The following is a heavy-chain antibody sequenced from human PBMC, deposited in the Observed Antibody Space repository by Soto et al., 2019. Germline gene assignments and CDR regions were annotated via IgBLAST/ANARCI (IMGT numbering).Heavy chain of an antibody. CDR1: GFTFSSNV. CDR2: ISGSGVST. Sequence: ELQLLESGRGLVQPGESLRLSCAVSGFTFSSNVMSWVRQVPGKGLEWVSVISGSGVSTYYADSVKGRFTISRDNSKSTLFLQMNSLRAEDTAVYYCVTGGWSRGRLDYWGQVTLDTVSS. CDR3: VTGGWSRGRLDY. V-gene: IGHV3-23*01. D-gene: IGHD6-19*01. J-gene: IGHJ4*02.